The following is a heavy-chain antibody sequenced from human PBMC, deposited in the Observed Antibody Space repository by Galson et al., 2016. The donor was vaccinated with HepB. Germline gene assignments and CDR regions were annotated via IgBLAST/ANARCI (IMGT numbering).Heavy chain of an antibody. D-gene: IGHD6-19*01. Sequence: LRLSCAASGFTVSHEYMTWVRQAPGRGLEWVSLIFSGGKIHYADSVKGRFTISRQNSNNTVSLQMNSLKTEDTAVYYCARGRDTSAWMRAFDIWGQGTMVTVSS. J-gene: IGHJ3*02. CDR3: ARGRDTSAWMRAFDI. CDR1: GFTVSHEY. V-gene: IGHV3-53*04. CDR2: IFSGGKI.